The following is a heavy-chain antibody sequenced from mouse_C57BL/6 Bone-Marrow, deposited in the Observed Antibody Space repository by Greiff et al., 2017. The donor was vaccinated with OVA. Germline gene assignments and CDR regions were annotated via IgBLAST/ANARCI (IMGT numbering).Heavy chain of an antibody. J-gene: IGHJ4*01. CDR1: GFNIKDYY. V-gene: IGHV14-1*01. CDR3: TTWVDHVYAMDY. CDR2: IDPEDGDT. Sequence: EVQLQQSGAELVRLGASVKLSCTASGFNIKDYYMHWVKQRPEQGLEWIGRIDPEDGDTEYAPKFQGKATMTADTSSNTAYLQLSSLTSEDTAVYYCTTWVDHVYAMDYWGQGTSVTVSS.